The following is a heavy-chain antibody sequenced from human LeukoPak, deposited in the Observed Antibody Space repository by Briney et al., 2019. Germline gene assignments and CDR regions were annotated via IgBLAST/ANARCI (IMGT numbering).Heavy chain of an antibody. D-gene: IGHD3-16*02. V-gene: IGHV3-23*01. CDR2: ISGSGANT. Sequence: GGSLSSSCPAPGLTFSTYAMSWVRKAPGKGLEWSSTISGSGANTYYADSVRGRFTISRDNSKNTLYLHMNSLRAEDTAVYYCAKERAGYTNPYYFDYWGQGTLVTVSS. CDR1: GLTFSTYA. J-gene: IGHJ4*02. CDR3: AKERAGYTNPYYFDY.